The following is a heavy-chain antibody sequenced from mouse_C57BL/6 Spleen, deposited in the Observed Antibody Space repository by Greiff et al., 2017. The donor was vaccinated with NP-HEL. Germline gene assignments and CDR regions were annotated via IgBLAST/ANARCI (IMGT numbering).Heavy chain of an antibody. CDR1: GYTFTDYY. Sequence: VQLQQSGAELVKPGASVKISCKASGYTFTDYYINWVQQRPGQGLEWIGTIGPGSGSTSYNEKFKGKATLTADKSSSTAYMQLSSLTSEDSAVYFCAREGYDYGDYWGQGTTLTVSS. V-gene: IGHV1-77*01. J-gene: IGHJ2*01. CDR2: IGPGSGST. D-gene: IGHD2-4*01. CDR3: AREGYDYGDY.